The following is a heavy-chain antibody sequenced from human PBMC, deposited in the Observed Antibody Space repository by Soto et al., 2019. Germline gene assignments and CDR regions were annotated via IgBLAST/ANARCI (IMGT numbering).Heavy chain of an antibody. CDR3: ARDSGSNGSPFDI. CDR2: IWYDGSNE. V-gene: IGHV3-33*01. Sequence: GGSLRLSCAGSGFSFKSYGMHWVRQAPGKGLEWVAIIWYDGSNENYADSVKGRYTISRDNSKNTLYLQLNSLRAEDTAVYYCARDSGSNGSPFDIGGQGTMVTVS. D-gene: IGHD3-10*01. CDR1: GFSFKSYG. J-gene: IGHJ3*02.